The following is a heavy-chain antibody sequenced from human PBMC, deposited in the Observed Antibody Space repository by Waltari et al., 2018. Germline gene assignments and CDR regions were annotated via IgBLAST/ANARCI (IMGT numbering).Heavy chain of an antibody. CDR2: IRGNSVYI. V-gene: IGHV3-48*01. CDR3: AREFGTIARFDY. CDR1: GYTFSIHT. Sequence: EVQLVESGGGLVQPGGSLRLSCVASGYTFSIHTIIWVRQAPGKGLEWISYIRGNSVYIYYADSVKGRFIVSRDNAQNTAFLQMNTLRAEDTAVYYCAREFGTIARFDYWGQGTLVAVSS. J-gene: IGHJ4*02. D-gene: IGHD3-16*01.